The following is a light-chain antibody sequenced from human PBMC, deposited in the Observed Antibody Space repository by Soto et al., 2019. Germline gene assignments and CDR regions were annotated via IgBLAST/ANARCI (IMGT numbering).Light chain of an antibody. CDR1: SSDVGSYDY. CDR2: EVT. V-gene: IGLV2-8*01. CDR3: SSYTGGNPSYV. Sequence: QSALTQPPSASGSPGQSGTISCTGTSSDVGSYDYVSWYKQHPGKAPKLMIYEVTIRPSGVSDRFSGSKSGTTASLTVSGLQAEDEADYYCSSYTGGNPSYVFGTGTKVTVL. J-gene: IGLJ1*01.